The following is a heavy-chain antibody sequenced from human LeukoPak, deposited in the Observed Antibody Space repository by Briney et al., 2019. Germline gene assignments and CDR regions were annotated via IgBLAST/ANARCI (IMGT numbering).Heavy chain of an antibody. J-gene: IGHJ3*02. CDR2: ISSSSSYI. V-gene: IGHV3-21*05. CDR3: ATSWQNAFDI. Sequence: PGGSLRLSCAASGFTFSSYSMNWVRQAPGKGLEWVSYISSSSSYIYYADSVKGRFTISRDNAKNSLYLQMNSLRAEDTAVYYCATSWQNAFDIWGQGTMVTVSS. D-gene: IGHD5-12*01. CDR1: GFTFSSYS.